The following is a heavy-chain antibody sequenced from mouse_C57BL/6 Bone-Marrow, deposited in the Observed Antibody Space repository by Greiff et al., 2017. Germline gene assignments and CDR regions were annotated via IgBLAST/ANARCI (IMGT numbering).Heavy chain of an antibody. CDR2: IWRGGST. V-gene: IGHV2-5*01. Sequence: VKLVESGPGLVQPSQSLSITCTVSGFSLTSYGVHWVRQSPGKGLEWLGVIWRGGSTDYNAAFMSRLSITKDNSKSQVFFKMNSLQADDTAIYYCAKTYYYGPWFAYWGQGTLVTVSA. CDR1: GFSLTSYG. CDR3: AKTYYYGPWFAY. J-gene: IGHJ3*01. D-gene: IGHD1-1*01.